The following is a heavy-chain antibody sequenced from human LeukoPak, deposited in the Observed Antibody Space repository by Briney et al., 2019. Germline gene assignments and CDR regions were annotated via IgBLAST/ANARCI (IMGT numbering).Heavy chain of an antibody. CDR2: ISGNGGST. CDR1: GFTVRSNY. Sequence: PGGSLRLSCAASGFTVRSNYMSWVRQAPGKGLEWVSAISGNGGSTYYADSVKGRFTISRDNSKNTLYLQMNSLRAEDTAVYYCAKSPPWGHDAFDIWGQGTMVTVSS. J-gene: IGHJ3*02. D-gene: IGHD3-16*01. CDR3: AKSPPWGHDAFDI. V-gene: IGHV3-23*01.